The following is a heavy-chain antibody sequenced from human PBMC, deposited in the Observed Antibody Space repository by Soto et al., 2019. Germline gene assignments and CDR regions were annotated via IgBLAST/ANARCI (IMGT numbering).Heavy chain of an antibody. Sequence: QVQLVESGGGLVKPGGSLRLSCAASGFTFSDFYMSWIRQAPGKGLEWVSYISSSSSHTPYADSVKGRFTISRDNAKNSVYLQMNSLRAEDTAVYYCVRVGSTAAAGVLDYWGQGTLVTVSS. D-gene: IGHD6-13*01. CDR2: ISSSSSHT. CDR1: GFTFSDFY. CDR3: VRVGSTAAAGVLDY. V-gene: IGHV3-11*06. J-gene: IGHJ4*02.